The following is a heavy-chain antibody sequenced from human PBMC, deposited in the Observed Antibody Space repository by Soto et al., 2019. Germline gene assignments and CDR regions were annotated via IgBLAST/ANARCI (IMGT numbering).Heavy chain of an antibody. D-gene: IGHD3-3*01. Sequence: SETLSLTCTVSGGSISSSSYYWGWIRQPPGKGLEWIGSIYYSGSTYYNPSLKSRVTISVDTSKNQFSLKLSSVTAADTAVYYCARVRWIFGVPGMDVWGQGTTVTVSS. J-gene: IGHJ6*02. CDR1: GGSISSSSYY. CDR3: ARVRWIFGVPGMDV. V-gene: IGHV4-39*01. CDR2: IYYSGST.